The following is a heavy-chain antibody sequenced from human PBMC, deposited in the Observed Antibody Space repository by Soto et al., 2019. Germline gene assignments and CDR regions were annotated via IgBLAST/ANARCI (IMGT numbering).Heavy chain of an antibody. CDR3: AGGVGAPFDY. D-gene: IGHD1-26*01. CDR2: LSTSGTIK. CDR1: GFTFSDYY. V-gene: IGHV3-11*01. J-gene: IGHJ4*02. Sequence: QVQLVESGGGLVKPGGSLRLSCAASGFTFSDYYVTWIRQAPGKGLEWVSCLSTSGTIKHYADSVKGRFTISRDNAKNSLYLQMNSLKLADRAVYYCAGGVGAPFDYWGQGTLVTVSS.